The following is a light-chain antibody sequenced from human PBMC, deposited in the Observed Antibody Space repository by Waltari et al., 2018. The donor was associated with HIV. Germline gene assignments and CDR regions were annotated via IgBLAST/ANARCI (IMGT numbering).Light chain of an antibody. CDR3: CSYAGTYTYV. CDR1: SSDVGGYDY. J-gene: IGLJ1*01. Sequence: QSALTQPRSVSGSPGQTVTISCTGTSSDVGGYDYVSWFRQHPDKAPKLIIYDVGQRPSGVPDRFSGSKSGNTAFLTISGLQAEDEADYYCCSYAGTYTYVFGSGTEVTAL. CDR2: DVG. V-gene: IGLV2-11*01.